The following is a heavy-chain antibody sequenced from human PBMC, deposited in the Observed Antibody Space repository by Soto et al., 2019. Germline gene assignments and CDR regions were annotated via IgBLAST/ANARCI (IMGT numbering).Heavy chain of an antibody. Sequence: ASVKVSCKASGYTFTSYDINWVRQATGQGLEWMGWMNPNSGNTGYAQKFQGRVTMTRNTSISTAYMELSSLRSEDTAVYYCARGSSSGWYADYYDYGMDVWGQGTTVTVSS. V-gene: IGHV1-8*01. J-gene: IGHJ6*02. CDR2: MNPNSGNT. CDR1: GYTFTSYD. CDR3: ARGSSSGWYADYYDYGMDV. D-gene: IGHD6-19*01.